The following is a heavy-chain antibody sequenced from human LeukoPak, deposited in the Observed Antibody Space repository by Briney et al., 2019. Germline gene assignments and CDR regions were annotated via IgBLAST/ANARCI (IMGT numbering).Heavy chain of an antibody. CDR1: GFTFSSYA. J-gene: IGHJ3*02. Sequence: GGSLRLSCAASGFTFSSYAMSWVRQAPGKGLEWVSAISGSGGNTYYADSVKGRFTISRDNSKNTLYLQMNSLRAEDTAVYYCAKASAVHWNAGRFDAFDIWGQGTMVTVSS. CDR2: ISGSGGNT. D-gene: IGHD1-1*01. V-gene: IGHV3-23*01. CDR3: AKASAVHWNAGRFDAFDI.